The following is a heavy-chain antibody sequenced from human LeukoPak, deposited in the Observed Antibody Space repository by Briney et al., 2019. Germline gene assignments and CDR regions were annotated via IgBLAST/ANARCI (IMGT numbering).Heavy chain of an antibody. Sequence: GGCLRLAWAAAGLTFTSYWTEWVRQAPGKGRGWVSRISIDGSGTTYADSVKGRFTISRDNTKNTLYPQMNSLRAEDTAVYYCATSIGGYNWFDPWGQGTLVTVSS. D-gene: IGHD2/OR15-2a*01. V-gene: IGHV3-74*01. J-gene: IGHJ5*02. CDR3: ATSIGGYNWFDP. CDR1: GLTFTSYW. CDR2: ISIDGSGT.